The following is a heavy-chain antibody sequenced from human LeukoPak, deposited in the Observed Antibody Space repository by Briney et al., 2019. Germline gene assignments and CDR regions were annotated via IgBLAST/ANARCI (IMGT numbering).Heavy chain of an antibody. CDR3: ARGAIVATIHYYYYYGMDV. V-gene: IGHV4-59*01. CDR1: GGSISSYY. Sequence: SETLSLTCTVSGGSISSYYWSWIRQPPGKGLEWIGYIYYSGSTNYNPPLKSRVTISVDTSKNQFSLKLSSVTAADTAVYYCARGAIVATIHYYYYYGMDVWGQGTTVTVSS. CDR2: IYYSGST. D-gene: IGHD5-12*01. J-gene: IGHJ6*02.